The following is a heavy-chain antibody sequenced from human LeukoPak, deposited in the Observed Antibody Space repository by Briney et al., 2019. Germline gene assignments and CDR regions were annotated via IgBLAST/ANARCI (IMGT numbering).Heavy chain of an antibody. CDR3: ARDIQRYSSSWYRFGDY. Sequence: GGSLRLSCAASGFTFSSYSMNWVRQAPGKGLESVAVISYDGSNKYYVDSVKGRFTISRDNSKNTLYLQMNSLRAEDTAVYYCARDIQRYSSSWYRFGDYWGQGTLVTVSS. V-gene: IGHV3-30*03. D-gene: IGHD6-13*01. CDR2: ISYDGSNK. CDR1: GFTFSSYS. J-gene: IGHJ4*02.